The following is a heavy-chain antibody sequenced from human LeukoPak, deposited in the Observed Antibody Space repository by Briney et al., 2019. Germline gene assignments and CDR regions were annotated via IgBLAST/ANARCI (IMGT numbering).Heavy chain of an antibody. V-gene: IGHV4-61*02. J-gene: IGHJ4*02. CDR2: IYTSGST. CDR3: ARGEF. Sequence: SQTLSLTCTVSGGSISSGSYYWRWIRQPAGKGLEWIGRIYTSGSTNYNPSLKSRVTISVDTSKNQFSLKLSSVTAADTAVYYCARGEFWGQGTLVTVSS. CDR1: GGSISSGSYY.